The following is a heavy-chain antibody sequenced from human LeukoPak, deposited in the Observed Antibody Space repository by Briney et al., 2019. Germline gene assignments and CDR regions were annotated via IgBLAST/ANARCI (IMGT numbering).Heavy chain of an antibody. CDR3: ARDLWLLHFDY. Sequence: GGSLRLSCAASGFTVSSYSMNWVRQAPGKGLEWVSYISSSSSTIYYADSVKGRFTISRDNAKNSLYLQMNSLRAEDTAVYYCARDLWLLHFDYWGQGTLVTVSS. CDR2: ISSSSSTI. V-gene: IGHV3-48*01. CDR1: GFTVSSYS. D-gene: IGHD3-22*01. J-gene: IGHJ4*02.